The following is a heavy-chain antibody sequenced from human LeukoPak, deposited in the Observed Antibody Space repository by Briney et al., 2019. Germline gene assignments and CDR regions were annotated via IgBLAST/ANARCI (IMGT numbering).Heavy chain of an antibody. D-gene: IGHD3-22*01. CDR2: IVLGSGET. Sequence: ASVKVSCKASGFTFANSAMQWVRQARGQRLEWIGWIVLGSGETNYAQKVQERVTITRDMSTSTVYMELSSLRSEDTAVYYCAAGFCHDASGYYFWGQGTQLTVSS. CDR3: AAGFCHDASGYYF. CDR1: GFTFANSA. J-gene: IGHJ4*02. V-gene: IGHV1-58*02.